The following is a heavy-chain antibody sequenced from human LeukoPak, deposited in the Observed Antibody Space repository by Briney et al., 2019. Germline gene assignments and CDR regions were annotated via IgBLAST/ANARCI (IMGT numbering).Heavy chain of an antibody. CDR1: GYTFTSYD. V-gene: IGHV1-8*03. CDR2: MNPNSGNT. Sequence: ASVKVSCKASGYTFTSYDINWVRRATGQGLEWMGWMNPNSGNTGYAQKFQGRVTITRNTSISTAYMELSSLRSEDTAVYYCARVPSYYDDGSYAFDIWGQGTMVTVSS. D-gene: IGHD3-22*01. CDR3: ARVPSYYDDGSYAFDI. J-gene: IGHJ3*02.